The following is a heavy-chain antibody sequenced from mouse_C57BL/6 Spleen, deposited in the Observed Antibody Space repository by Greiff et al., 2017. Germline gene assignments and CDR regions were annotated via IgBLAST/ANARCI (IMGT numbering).Heavy chain of an antibody. D-gene: IGHD1-3*01. Sequence: EVKLQESGGGLVKPGGSLKLSCAASGFTFSDYGMHWVRQAPEKGLEWVAYISSGSSTIYYADTVKGRFTISTDNAKNTLFLQMTSLRSVDTAMYYCARDNPRFAYWGQGTLVTVSA. CDR3: ARDNPRFAY. J-gene: IGHJ3*01. V-gene: IGHV5-17*01. CDR2: ISSGSSTI. CDR1: GFTFSDYG.